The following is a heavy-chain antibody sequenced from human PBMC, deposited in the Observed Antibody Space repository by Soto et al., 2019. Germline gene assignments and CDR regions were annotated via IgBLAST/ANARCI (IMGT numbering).Heavy chain of an antibody. CDR2: INPNRGGT. V-gene: IGHV1-2*04. D-gene: IGHD1-1*01. CDR3: ARDRKSSGTTDGMDV. J-gene: IGHJ6*02. Sequence: GASVKVSCKASGYTFTGYYMHWVRQAPGQGLEWMGWINPNRGGTNYAQKFQGWVTMTRDTSISTAYMELSRLRSDDTAVYYCARDRKSSGTTDGMDVWGQGTTVTVSS. CDR1: GYTFTGYY.